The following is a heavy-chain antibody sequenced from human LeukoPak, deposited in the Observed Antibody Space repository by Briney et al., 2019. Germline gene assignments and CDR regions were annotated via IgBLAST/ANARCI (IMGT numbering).Heavy chain of an antibody. CDR1: GYTFTSYG. J-gene: IGHJ5*02. CDR2: ISAYNGNT. CDR3: ARATPYDSSGYYWFDP. Sequence: ASVKVSCKASGYTFTSYGISWVRQAPGQGLEWMGWISAYNGNTNYAQKLQGRVTMTTDTSTSTAYMELRSLRSDDTAVYYCARATPYDSSGYYWFDPWGQGTLVTVSS. V-gene: IGHV1-18*01. D-gene: IGHD3-22*01.